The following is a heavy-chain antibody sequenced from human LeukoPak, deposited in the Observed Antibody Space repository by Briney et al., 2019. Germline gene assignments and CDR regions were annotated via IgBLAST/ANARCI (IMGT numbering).Heavy chain of an antibody. V-gene: IGHV3-7*01. CDR2: IKQDGSEK. Sequence: GGSLRLSCAASGFTFSSYWMSWVRQAPGKGLEWVANIKQDGSEKYYVDSVKGRFTIPRDNSKNTLYLQMNSLRAEDTAVYYCARDRAVAGTGFDYWGQGTLVTVSS. J-gene: IGHJ4*02. D-gene: IGHD6-19*01. CDR1: GFTFSSYW. CDR3: ARDRAVAGTGFDY.